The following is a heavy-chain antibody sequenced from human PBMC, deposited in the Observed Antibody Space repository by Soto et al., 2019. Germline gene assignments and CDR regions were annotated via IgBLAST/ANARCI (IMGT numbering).Heavy chain of an antibody. V-gene: IGHV6-1*01. J-gene: IGHJ6*02. D-gene: IGHD3-10*01. CDR3: ARHYYGSGTSPYYYYGMDV. CDR2: TYYRSKWYN. CDR1: GDSVSSNSAA. Sequence: PSQTLSLTCAISGDSVSSNSAAWNWIRQSPSRGLEWLGRTYYRSKWYNDYAVSVKSRITINPDTSKNQFSLQLNSVTPEDTAVYYCARHYYGSGTSPYYYYGMDVWDQGTTVTVSS.